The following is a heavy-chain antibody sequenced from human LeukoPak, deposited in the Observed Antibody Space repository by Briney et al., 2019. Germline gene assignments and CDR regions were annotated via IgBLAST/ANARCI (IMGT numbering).Heavy chain of an antibody. CDR1: GYSFTSNY. CDR2: IYPGDSST. V-gene: IGHV5-51*01. CDR3: ARLYYYGMEV. Sequence: GESLKISCQGSGYSFTSNYIGWVRQMPAKGLEWMGIIYPGDSSTRYSPSFEGQVTISADRSTSTAYLQWSSLKASDTAMYYCARLYYYGMEVWGQGTTVTVSS. J-gene: IGHJ6*02.